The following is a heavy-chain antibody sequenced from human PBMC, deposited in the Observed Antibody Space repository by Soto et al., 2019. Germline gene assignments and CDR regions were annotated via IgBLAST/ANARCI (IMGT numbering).Heavy chain of an antibody. D-gene: IGHD3-10*01. V-gene: IGHV3-21*01. CDR2: ITSNNNDI. CDR3: GRDTNLFASGSGVDY. J-gene: IGHJ4*02. Sequence: DVQLEESGGGLVAPGGSLRLSCAASGFTFSTYSMNWVRQAPGKGLEWVSSITSNNNDIHYAASVEGRFTISRDNAKNSLYQQMKSLRVEDTAVYYCGRDTNLFASGSGVDYWGQGTLVTVSS. CDR1: GFTFSTYS.